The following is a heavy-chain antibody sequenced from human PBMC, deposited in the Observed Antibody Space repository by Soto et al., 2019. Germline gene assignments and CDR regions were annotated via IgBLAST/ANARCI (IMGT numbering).Heavy chain of an antibody. D-gene: IGHD6-13*01. V-gene: IGHV4-31*03. CDR1: GGSISSGGYY. Sequence: QVQLQESGPGLVKPSQTLSLTCTVSGGSISSGGYYWSWIRQHPGKGLEWIGYIYYSGSTYYNPSLQSRVTISVDTSKTQFSLKLISVTAADTAVYYCARGAHYSSPFRWFDPWGQGTLVTVSS. CDR3: ARGAHYSSPFRWFDP. J-gene: IGHJ5*02. CDR2: IYYSGST.